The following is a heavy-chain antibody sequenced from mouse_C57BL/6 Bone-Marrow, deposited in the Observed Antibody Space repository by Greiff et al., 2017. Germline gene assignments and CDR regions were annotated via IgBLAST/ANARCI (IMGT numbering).Heavy chain of an antibody. Sequence: QVQLQQPGAELVKPGASVKMSCKASGYTFTTSWITWVKQRPGQGLEWIGDIYPGTGSTKYNEKFKSKATMTVDTSSRTAYMQLSNLTSEDSGVYYCAREGAYVYAMDYWGQGTSVTVSS. CDR1: GYTFTTSW. CDR2: IYPGTGST. D-gene: IGHD6-5*01. CDR3: AREGAYVYAMDY. J-gene: IGHJ4*01. V-gene: IGHV1-55*01.